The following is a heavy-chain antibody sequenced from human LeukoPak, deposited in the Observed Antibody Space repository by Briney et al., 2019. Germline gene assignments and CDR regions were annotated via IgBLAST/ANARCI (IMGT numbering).Heavy chain of an antibody. CDR2: ISGEGGST. D-gene: IGHD3-22*01. CDR3: AKDISWYYYDSSGQTPLFDY. V-gene: IGHV3-43*02. Sequence: GGSLRLSCAASGFTFDDYAMHWVRQAPGKGLEWVSLISGEGGSTYYADSVKGRFTISRDNSKNSLYLQMNSLRTEDTALYYCAKDISWYYYDSSGQTPLFDYWGQGTLVTVSS. CDR1: GFTFDDYA. J-gene: IGHJ4*02.